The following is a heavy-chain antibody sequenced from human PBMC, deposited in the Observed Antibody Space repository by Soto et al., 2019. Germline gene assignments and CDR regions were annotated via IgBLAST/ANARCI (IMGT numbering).Heavy chain of an antibody. V-gene: IGHV4-39*01. CDR1: GGSISSSSYY. CDR2: IYYSGST. J-gene: IGHJ6*04. CDR3: ARRAAVAVAGDV. D-gene: IGHD6-19*01. Sequence: QLQLQESGPGLVKPSETLSLTCTVSGGSISSSSYYWGWIRQPPGKGLEWIGSIYYSGSTYHNPSLKSRVTISVDTSKNQFSLKLSSVTAADTAVYYCARRAAVAVAGDVWGKGTTVTVSS.